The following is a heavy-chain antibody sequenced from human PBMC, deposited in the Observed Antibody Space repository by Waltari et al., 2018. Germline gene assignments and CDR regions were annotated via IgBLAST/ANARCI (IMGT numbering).Heavy chain of an antibody. J-gene: IGHJ4*02. CDR2: ISIGGGT. CDR1: EFTSSTYD. Sequence: VQLVESGGGLVQPGASLRLSCVASEFTSSTYDMHWIRQAPGKGLEWVSTISIGGGTFYPDSVKGRFTISRDNAQNSLYLQMNSLRPEDTAVYYCIRVGYFGSWYWGQGVLVTVSS. CDR3: IRVGYFGSWY. D-gene: IGHD3-9*01. V-gene: IGHV3-13*01.